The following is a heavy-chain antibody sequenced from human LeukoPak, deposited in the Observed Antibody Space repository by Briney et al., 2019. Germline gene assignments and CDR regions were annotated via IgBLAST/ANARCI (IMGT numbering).Heavy chain of an antibody. Sequence: GGSLRLSCAASGFTFSEYNMHWVRQAPGKGLEYVAAISTNGRSTHYADSVKGRFTISRDDPKSTLHLQMGSLRPEDMAVYYCARGFRFYGSGIDYWGQGTLVT. V-gene: IGHV3-64*02. J-gene: IGHJ4*02. CDR1: GFTFSEYN. CDR2: ISTNGRST. D-gene: IGHD3-10*01. CDR3: ARGFRFYGSGIDY.